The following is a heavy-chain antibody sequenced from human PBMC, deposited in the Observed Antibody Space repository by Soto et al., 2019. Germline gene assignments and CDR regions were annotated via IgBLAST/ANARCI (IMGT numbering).Heavy chain of an antibody. J-gene: IGHJ2*01. CDR3: AREIIPLTTDWYFDL. CDR1: GGSISGGGYY. V-gene: IGHV4-30-4*01. Sequence: PSETLSLTCTVSGGSISGGGYYWSWIRQPPGKGLEWIGYTYDSGSTHYHPSLKSRISISIDTSKNQFSLRLTSVTAADTAVYYCAREIIPLTTDWYFDLWGRGTMVTVSS. CDR2: TYDSGST. D-gene: IGHD4-17*01.